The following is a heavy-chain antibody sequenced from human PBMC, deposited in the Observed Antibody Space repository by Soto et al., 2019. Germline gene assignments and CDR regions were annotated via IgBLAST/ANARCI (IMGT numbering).Heavy chain of an antibody. CDR2: IKSKTDGGTT. CDR1: GFTFSNAW. D-gene: IGHD3-22*01. V-gene: IGHV3-15*07. Sequence: GSLRLSCAASGFTFSNAWMNRVRQAPGNGLEWVGRIKSKTDGGTTDYAAPVKGKLTIPRVDSNNTQYLQMNNLKPEGRAVYYCTTVYYYDSSGYYFSFDYWGQGTLVTVSS. J-gene: IGHJ4*02. CDR3: TTVYYYDSSGYYFSFDY.